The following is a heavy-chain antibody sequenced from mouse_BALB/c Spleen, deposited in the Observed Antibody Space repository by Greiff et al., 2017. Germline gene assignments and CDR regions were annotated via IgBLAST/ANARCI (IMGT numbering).Heavy chain of an antibody. CDR3: ARRNYGNYEFAY. D-gene: IGHD2-1*01. J-gene: IGHJ3*01. Sequence: QVQLQQPGAELVKPGASVKLSCKASGYTFTSYWMHWVKQRPGQGLEWIGEIDPSDSYTNYNQKFKGKATLTVDKSSSTAYMQLSSLTSEDSAVYYCARRNYGNYEFAYWGPGTLVTVSA. CDR1: GYTFTSYW. V-gene: IGHV1-69*02. CDR2: IDPSDSYT.